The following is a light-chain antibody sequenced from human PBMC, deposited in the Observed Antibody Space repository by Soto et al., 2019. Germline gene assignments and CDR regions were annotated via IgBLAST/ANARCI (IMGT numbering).Light chain of an antibody. V-gene: IGLV2-11*01. Sequence: QSVLTQPRSVSGSPGQSVTISCSGTNSDVGGYNSVAWYQQKPGEAPKLLLYSVSKRPSGVPDRFSGSKSGNMASLIISGRQAEDEADYYCCSFAGSSTNYVFGTGTKLTVL. J-gene: IGLJ1*01. CDR2: SVS. CDR3: CSFAGSSTNYV. CDR1: NSDVGGYNS.